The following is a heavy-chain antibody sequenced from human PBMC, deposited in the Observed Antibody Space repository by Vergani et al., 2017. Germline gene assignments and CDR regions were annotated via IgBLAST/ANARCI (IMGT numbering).Heavy chain of an antibody. CDR2: LTVGGVST. D-gene: IGHD5-12*01. Sequence: EVQLLESGGSLKQPGGSVRLSCAASGFTFSTYAMHWVRQAPGKGLEWVSALTVGGVSTYYADSFKGRFIISRDNSRDTLYLQMNSLRPEDTATYYCVKDAGGYENFFDSWGQGTLVTVSS. V-gene: IGHV3-23*01. CDR3: VKDAGGYENFFDS. J-gene: IGHJ4*02. CDR1: GFTFSTYA.